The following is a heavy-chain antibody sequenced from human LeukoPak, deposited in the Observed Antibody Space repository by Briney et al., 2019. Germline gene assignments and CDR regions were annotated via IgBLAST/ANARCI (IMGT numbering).Heavy chain of an antibody. Sequence: GGSLRLSCVASGFSSRTYSLSWVRQAPGKGLEWVSYISSSSTTIYYADSVKGRFTISRDNAQNSLYLHMSSLRAEDTAVYFCARGKLSCSGGSCYGVGAFDVWGQGTLVTVSS. CDR3: ARGKLSCSGGSCYGVGAFDV. J-gene: IGHJ3*01. V-gene: IGHV3-48*04. CDR1: GFSSRTYS. CDR2: ISSSSTTI. D-gene: IGHD2-15*01.